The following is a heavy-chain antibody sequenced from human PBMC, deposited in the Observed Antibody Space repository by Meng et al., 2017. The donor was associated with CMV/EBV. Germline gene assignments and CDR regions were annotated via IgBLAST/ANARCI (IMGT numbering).Heavy chain of an antibody. D-gene: IGHD1-26*01. CDR3: ARDAGATGMDV. J-gene: IGHJ6*02. CDR1: GFTFSSYW. V-gene: IGHV3-74*01. CDR2: INSDGSST. Sequence: GESLKISCAASGFTFSSYWMHWVRQAPGKGLGWVSRINSDGSSTSYADSVKGRFTISRDNAKNTLYLQMNSLRAEDTAVYYCARDAGATGMDVWGQGTTVTVSS.